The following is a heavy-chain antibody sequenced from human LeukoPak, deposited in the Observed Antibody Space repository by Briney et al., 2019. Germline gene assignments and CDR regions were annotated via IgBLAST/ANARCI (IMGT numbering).Heavy chain of an antibody. CDR1: GFTFSSYS. CDR3: ARDSVLVRGVIGY. V-gene: IGHV3-21*01. CDR2: ISSSSSYI. J-gene: IGHJ4*02. Sequence: GGSLRLSCAASGFTFSSYSMNWVRQAPGKGLEWVSSISSSSSYIYYADSVKGRFTISRGNAKNSLYLQMNSLRAEDTAVYYCARDSVLVRGVIGYWGQGTLVTVSS. D-gene: IGHD3-10*01.